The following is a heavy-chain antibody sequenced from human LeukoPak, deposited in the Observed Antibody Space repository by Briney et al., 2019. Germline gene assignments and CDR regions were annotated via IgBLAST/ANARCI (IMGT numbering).Heavy chain of an antibody. CDR3: AREGVNYYDSSGYYAVS. J-gene: IGHJ5*02. CDR2: IKEDGSKM. Sequence: GGALRLSCAASGFTFSSYWMSWVRQAPGKGLEWVANIKEDGSKMYYVDSVKGRFTISRDNAKNSLYLQMNSLRAEDTAVYYCAREGVNYYDSSGYYAVSWGQGTLVIVSS. V-gene: IGHV3-7*01. CDR1: GFTFSSYW. D-gene: IGHD3-22*01.